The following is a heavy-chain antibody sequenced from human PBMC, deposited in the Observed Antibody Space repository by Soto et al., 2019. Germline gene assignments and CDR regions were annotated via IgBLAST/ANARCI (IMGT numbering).Heavy chain of an antibody. J-gene: IGHJ6*03. V-gene: IGHV3-23*01. CDR1: GFTFSSYA. CDR3: AKAPAPLPHYCSGGSCYSYYYYYMDV. D-gene: IGHD2-15*01. CDR2: ISGSGGST. Sequence: GGSLRLSCAASGFTFSSYAMSWVRQAPGKGLEWVSAISGSGGSTYYADSVKGRFTISRDNSKNTLYLQMNSLRAEDTAVYYCAKAPAPLPHYCSGGSCYSYYYYYMDVWGKGTTVTVSS.